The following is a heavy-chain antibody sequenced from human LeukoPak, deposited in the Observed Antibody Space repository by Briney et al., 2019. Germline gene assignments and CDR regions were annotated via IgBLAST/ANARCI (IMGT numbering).Heavy chain of an antibody. J-gene: IGHJ1*01. CDR2: ISGSDGSNDGST. Sequence: GTSLRLSCAASGFTFISNAMSWVRQAPGKGLEWVSSISGSDGSNDGSTYYADSVKGRFTISRDNSKNTLYLQMNSLRAEDTAVYYCARGSYDSSDFEYFHHWGQGTLVTVSS. CDR3: ARGSYDSSDFEYFHH. V-gene: IGHV3-23*01. D-gene: IGHD3-22*01. CDR1: GFTFISNA.